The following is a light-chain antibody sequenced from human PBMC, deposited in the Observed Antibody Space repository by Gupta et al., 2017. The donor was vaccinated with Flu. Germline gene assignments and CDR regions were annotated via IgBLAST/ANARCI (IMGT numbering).Light chain of an antibody. CDR2: DTF. CDR3: LLAYRDLRV. J-gene: IGLJ3*02. Sequence: QVVVTQEPSLTVSPGGTVTLTCGSSTGAVTGGHYVYWLQQKPGQAPTTLIYDTFNKHSWTPARFSGSLLGGKAALTLSGAQPEDESYYYCLLAYRDLRVFGGGTKLTVL. CDR1: TGAVTGGHY. V-gene: IGLV7-46*01.